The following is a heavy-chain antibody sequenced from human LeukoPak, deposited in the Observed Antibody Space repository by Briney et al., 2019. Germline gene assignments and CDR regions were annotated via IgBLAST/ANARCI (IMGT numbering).Heavy chain of an antibody. D-gene: IGHD3-3*01. Sequence: SETLSLTCAVYGGSFSGYYWSWIRQPPGKGLEWIGEINHSGSTDYNPSLKSRVTISVDTSKNQLSLKLSSVTAADTAVYYCAGHVLRFLEWLLYPDYWGQGTLVTVSS. CDR2: INHSGST. CDR3: AGHVLRFLEWLLYPDY. J-gene: IGHJ4*02. CDR1: GGSFSGYY. V-gene: IGHV4-34*01.